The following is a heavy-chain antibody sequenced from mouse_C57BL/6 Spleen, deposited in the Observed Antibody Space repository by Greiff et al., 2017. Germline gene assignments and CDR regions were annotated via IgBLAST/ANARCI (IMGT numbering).Heavy chain of an antibody. CDR2: IDPGVGDT. CDR3: TAGYYYGTSAWFAY. V-gene: IGHV14-1*01. CDR1: GFTIKDYY. J-gene: IGHJ3*01. Sequence: VQLKESGAELVRPGASVRFSSTASGFTIKDYYMHWVKQRPEQGLEWIGRIDPGVGDTEYAPQFQGKATMTADTSSNTAYLQLSSLTSDDTAVYYCTAGYYYGTSAWFAYWGQGTLVTVSA. D-gene: IGHD1-1*01.